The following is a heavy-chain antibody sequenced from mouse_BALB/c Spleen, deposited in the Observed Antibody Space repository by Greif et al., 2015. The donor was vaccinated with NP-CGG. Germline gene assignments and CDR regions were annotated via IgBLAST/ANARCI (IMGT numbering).Heavy chain of an antibody. Sequence: QVQLQQSGAELVKPGASVKLSCKASGYTFTSYWMHWVKQRPGQGLEWIGEIDPSDSYTNYNQKFKGKATLTVDEYSSTAYMQLSSLTSEDSAVYYCARGYYRYVDYWGQGTTLTVSS. J-gene: IGHJ2*01. CDR3: ARGYYRYVDY. D-gene: IGHD2-12*01. V-gene: IGHV1-69*02. CDR1: GYTFTSYW. CDR2: IDPSDSYT.